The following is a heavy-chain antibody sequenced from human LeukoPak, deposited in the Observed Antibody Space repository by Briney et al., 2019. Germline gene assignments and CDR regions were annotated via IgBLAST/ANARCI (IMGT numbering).Heavy chain of an antibody. CDR1: GFTFSSYA. V-gene: IGHV3-23*01. D-gene: IGHD3-10*01. CDR2: ISYSGGTT. CDR3: AKDGVVRGLGPYYFDS. Sequence: GGSLRLSCAASGFTFSSYAMSWVRQAPGKGLERVSTISYSGGTTYHTDSVKGRFTISRDISKNTVYLQMNSLKAEDTAVYYCAKDGVVRGLGPYYFDSWGQGSLVTVSS. J-gene: IGHJ4*02.